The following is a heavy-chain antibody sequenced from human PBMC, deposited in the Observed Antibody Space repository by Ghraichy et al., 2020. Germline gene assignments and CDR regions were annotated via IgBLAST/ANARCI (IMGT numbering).Heavy chain of an antibody. V-gene: IGHV3-21*01. CDR2: ISSSSSYI. J-gene: IGHJ2*01. CDR1: GFTFSSYS. Sequence: GESLNISCAASGFTFSSYSMNWVRQAPGKGLEWVSSISSSSSYIYYADSVKGRFTISRDNAKNSLYLQMNSLRAEDTAVYYCARDLWSTSWYPRYFDLWGLGTRVTVSS. CDR3: ARDLWSTSWYPRYFDL. D-gene: IGHD6-13*01.